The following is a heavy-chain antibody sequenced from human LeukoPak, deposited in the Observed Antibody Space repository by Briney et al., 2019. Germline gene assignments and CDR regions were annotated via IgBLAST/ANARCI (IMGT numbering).Heavy chain of an antibody. CDR3: AREGQQPLDY. CDR1: GFTLSDYW. D-gene: IGHD6-13*01. Sequence: GGSLRLSCAAPGFTLSDYWMSWVRQAPGKGLEWVANIKQDGSEKYYVDSVKGRFTISRDNAKNSLYLQMNSMRAEDTAVYYCAREGQQPLDYWGQGTLVTVSS. CDR2: IKQDGSEK. V-gene: IGHV3-7*01. J-gene: IGHJ4*02.